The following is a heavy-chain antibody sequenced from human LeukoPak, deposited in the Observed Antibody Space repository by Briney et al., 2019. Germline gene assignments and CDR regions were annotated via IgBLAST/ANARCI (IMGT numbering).Heavy chain of an antibody. CDR3: ATDSSGYLVDY. V-gene: IGHV3-21*01. J-gene: IGHJ4*02. Sequence: GGSLRLSCAASGFTFSSYSMNWVRQAPRKGLEWVSSISSSSSYIYYADSVKGRFTISRDNAKNSLYLQMNSLGAEDTAVYYCATDSSGYLVDYWGQGTLVTVSS. CDR1: GFTFSSYS. D-gene: IGHD3-22*01. CDR2: ISSSSSYI.